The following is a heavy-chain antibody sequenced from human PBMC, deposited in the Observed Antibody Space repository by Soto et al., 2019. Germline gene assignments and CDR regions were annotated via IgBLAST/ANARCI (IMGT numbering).Heavy chain of an antibody. CDR3: ARAIAPRYSSSWFRRYYYYYYMDV. J-gene: IGHJ6*03. V-gene: IGHV1-18*01. CDR2: ISAYNGNT. D-gene: IGHD6-13*01. CDR1: GYTFTSYG. Sequence: ASAKVSCKASGYTFTSYGISWVRQAPGQGLEWMGWISAYNGNTNYAQKLQGRVTMTTDTSTSTAYMELRSLRSDDTAVYYCARAIAPRYSSSWFRRYYYYYYMDVWGKGTTVTVSS.